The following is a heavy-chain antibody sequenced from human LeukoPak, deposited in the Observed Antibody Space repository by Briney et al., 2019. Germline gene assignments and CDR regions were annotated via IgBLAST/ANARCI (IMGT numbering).Heavy chain of an antibody. J-gene: IGHJ4*02. CDR1: GGSISSGGYS. Sequence: PSETLSLTCAVSGGSISSGGYSWSWIRQPPGKGLEWIGYIYHSGSTYYNPSLKSRVTISVDRSKNQFSLKLSSVTAADTAVYYCARGQGYDYVWGSYPLFDYWGQGTLVTVSS. V-gene: IGHV4-30-2*01. CDR3: ARGQGYDYVWGSYPLFDY. CDR2: IYHSGST. D-gene: IGHD3-16*02.